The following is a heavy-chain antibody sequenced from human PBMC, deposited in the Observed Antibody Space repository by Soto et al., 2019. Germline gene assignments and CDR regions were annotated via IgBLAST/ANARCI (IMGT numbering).Heavy chain of an antibody. CDR2: ISGSGETI. J-gene: IGHJ4*02. CDR1: GFTFSSYA. V-gene: IGHV3-23*01. Sequence: VQLLESGGGLVQPGGSLRLACAASGFTFSSYAMSWVRQAPGKGLEWVSSISGSGETIYYADSVKGRFSISRDNSKNTLFLQMNNLRTEDTALYYCAKGLLVGTSKAKNFDYWGQGTLVIVSS. CDR3: AKGLLVGTSKAKNFDY. D-gene: IGHD1-26*01.